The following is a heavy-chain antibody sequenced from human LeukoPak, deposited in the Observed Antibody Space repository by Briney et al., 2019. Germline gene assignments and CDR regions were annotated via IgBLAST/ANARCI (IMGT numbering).Heavy chain of an antibody. CDR1: GGTFSSYA. CDR3: ARVRRKGYGGNSAPFDY. V-gene: IGHV1-69*13. CDR2: IIPIFGTA. D-gene: IGHD4-23*01. Sequence: SVKVSCKASGGTFSSYAISWVRQAPGQGLEWMGGIIPIFGTANYAQKSQGRVTITADESTSTAYMELSSLRSEDTAVYYCARVRRKGYGGNSAPFDYWGQGTLVTVSS. J-gene: IGHJ4*02.